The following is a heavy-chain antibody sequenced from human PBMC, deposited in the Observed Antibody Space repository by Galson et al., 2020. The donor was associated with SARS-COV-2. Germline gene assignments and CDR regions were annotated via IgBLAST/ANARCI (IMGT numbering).Heavy chain of an antibody. CDR1: GFTFSSYG. CDR3: ATLYYGGNQCDFDY. J-gene: IGHJ4*02. Sequence: QLGESLKISCAASGFTFSSYGMHWVRQAPGKGLEWVAVISYDGSNKYYADSVKGRFTISRDNSKNTLYLQMNSLRAEDTAVYYCATLYYGGNQCDFDYWVQGTLVTVAS. V-gene: IGHV3-30*03. CDR2: ISYDGSNK. D-gene: IGHD4-17*01.